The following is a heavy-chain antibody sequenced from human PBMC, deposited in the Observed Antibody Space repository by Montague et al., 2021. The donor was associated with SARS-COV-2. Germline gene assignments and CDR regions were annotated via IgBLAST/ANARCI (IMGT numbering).Heavy chain of an antibody. V-gene: IGHV2-5*02. Sequence: PALVKPTQTLTLTCTFSGFSLSTRTVGVGWIRQPPGKALEWPALIYWDDDKRYSPSLKSRLTITKVTSKNQVVLTMTNMDPVDTATYYCAHRLPAVAAFDYWGQGTLVTVSS. CDR3: AHRLPAVAAFDY. D-gene: IGHD6-6*01. J-gene: IGHJ4*02. CDR1: GFSLSTRTVG. CDR2: IYWDDDK.